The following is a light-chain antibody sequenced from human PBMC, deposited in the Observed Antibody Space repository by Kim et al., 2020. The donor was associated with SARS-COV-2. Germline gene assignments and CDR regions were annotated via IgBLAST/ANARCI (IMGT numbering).Light chain of an antibody. J-gene: IGLJ3*02. Sequence: APGKTPRITGSGNNIGSKSVSWYQQKPGQAPVLVIYYDSDRPSGIPERFSGSNSGNTATLTISRVQAGDEADYYCQVWDSSSDHPVFGGGTKLTVL. CDR2: YDS. CDR1: NIGSKS. V-gene: IGLV3-21*04. CDR3: QVWDSSSDHPV.